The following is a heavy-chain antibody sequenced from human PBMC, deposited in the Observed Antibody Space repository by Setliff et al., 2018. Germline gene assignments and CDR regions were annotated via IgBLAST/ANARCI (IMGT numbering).Heavy chain of an antibody. CDR3: ARHGLQFLEWLSAFDY. D-gene: IGHD3-3*01. Sequence: SETLSLTCAVSGYSISSGYYWGWIRQPPGKGLEWIGNIYHSGSTYYNPSLKSRVTISVDTSKNQFSLKLTSVTAADTAVYYCARHGLQFLEWLSAFDYWVQGTLVTVSS. CDR1: GYSISSGYY. CDR2: IYHSGST. V-gene: IGHV4-38-2*01. J-gene: IGHJ4*02.